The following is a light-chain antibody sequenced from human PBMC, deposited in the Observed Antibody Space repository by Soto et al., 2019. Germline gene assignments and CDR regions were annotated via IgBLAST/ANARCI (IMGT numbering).Light chain of an antibody. Sequence: EVVMTQSPATLSVSPGERATLSCRASQTVRDNLAWYQQKAGQAPRLLIYGTSTRATGIPARFSGSGSGTDFTLTISRLEPEDFAVYYCQQYGNSPITFGQGTRLEIK. J-gene: IGKJ5*01. CDR3: QQYGNSPIT. CDR1: QTVRDN. V-gene: IGKV3-15*01. CDR2: GTS.